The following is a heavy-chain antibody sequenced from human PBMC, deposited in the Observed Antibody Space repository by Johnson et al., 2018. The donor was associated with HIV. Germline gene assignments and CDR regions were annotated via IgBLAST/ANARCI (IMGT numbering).Heavy chain of an antibody. CDR1: GFTFDDYG. J-gene: IGHJ3*02. Sequence: VQLVESGGGVVQPGRSLRLSCAASGFTFDDYGMSWVRQAPGKGLEWVSGISWTSGSIGYADSVKGRFTISRDNAKNSLYLQMNSLRAEDTALYYSAKGIARRTNDAFDIWGQGTMVTVSS. D-gene: IGHD2/OR15-2a*01. CDR3: AKGIARRTNDAFDI. V-gene: IGHV3-20*04. CDR2: ISWTSGSI.